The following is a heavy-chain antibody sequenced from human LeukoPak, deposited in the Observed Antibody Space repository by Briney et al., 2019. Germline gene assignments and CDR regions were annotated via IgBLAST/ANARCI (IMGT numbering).Heavy chain of an antibody. Sequence: EASVTVSCKASGYTFTGYYMHWVRQAPGQRLEWMGWINPNSGGTNYAQKFQGRVTMTRDTSISTAYMELSRLRSDDTAVYYCATLYCSSTSCPYYYGMDVWGQGTTVTVSS. J-gene: IGHJ6*02. D-gene: IGHD2-2*01. CDR3: ATLYCSSTSCPYYYGMDV. CDR1: GYTFTGYY. CDR2: INPNSGGT. V-gene: IGHV1-2*02.